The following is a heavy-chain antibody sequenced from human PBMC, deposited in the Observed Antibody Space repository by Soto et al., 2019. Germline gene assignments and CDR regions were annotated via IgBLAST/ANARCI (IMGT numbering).Heavy chain of an antibody. J-gene: IGHJ4*02. CDR2: IYYSGST. CDR1: GGSISSYS. CDR3: AIVSAAAGIKPDY. Sequence: QVQLQESGPGLVKPSETLSLTCTVSGGSISSYSWSWIRQPPGKGLEWIGYIYYSGSTNYNPYLKRRVTISLDTSKNQYALEHSSVTAADTTVYYCAIVSAAAGIKPDYWGQGTLVTVSS. D-gene: IGHD6-13*01. V-gene: IGHV4-59*01.